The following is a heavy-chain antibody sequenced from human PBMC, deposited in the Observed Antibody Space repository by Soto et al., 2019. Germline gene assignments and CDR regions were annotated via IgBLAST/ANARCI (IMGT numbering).Heavy chain of an antibody. CDR2: IYYSGST. CDR1: GGSINSSSYF. J-gene: IGHJ5*02. V-gene: IGHV4-39*01. Sequence: QLQLQESGPGLVKPSETLSLTCSVSGGSINSSSYFWGWVRQPPGKGLEWIGSIYYSGSTYYNLSLRSRVTISVDTSKNQFSLKLSSVTAADTAVFYCARHYSSGSRNWFDPWGQGTLVTVSS. CDR3: ARHYSSGSRNWFDP. D-gene: IGHD6-19*01.